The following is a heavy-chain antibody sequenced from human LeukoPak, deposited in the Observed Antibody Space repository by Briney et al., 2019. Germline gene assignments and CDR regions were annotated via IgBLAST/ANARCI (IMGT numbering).Heavy chain of an antibody. CDR1: GYTFISYA. CDR3: ASLKNYYDSSGYLVTDAFDI. Sequence: GASVKVSCKTSGYTFISYAISWVRQAPGQGLEWMGWISTFKGDTKYAQKFQDRVSMTTDTSTSTAYMELRSLKSDDTAAYYCASLKNYYDSSGYLVTDAFDIWGQGTMVTVSS. D-gene: IGHD3-22*01. V-gene: IGHV1-18*01. J-gene: IGHJ3*02. CDR2: ISTFKGDT.